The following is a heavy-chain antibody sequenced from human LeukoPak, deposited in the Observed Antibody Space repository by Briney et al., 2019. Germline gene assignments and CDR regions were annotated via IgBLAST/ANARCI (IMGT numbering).Heavy chain of an antibody. CDR3: VSGFLQWLY. Sequence: PGGSLRLSCAVSGFTSSSYWMSRVRQAPGKGLEWVANIKQDGSEKYYVDSVKGRFTISRDNAKNSLYLQMNSLRAEDTAVYYCVSGFLQWLYWGQGTLVTVSS. D-gene: IGHD3-3*01. J-gene: IGHJ4*02. V-gene: IGHV3-7*01. CDR2: IKQDGSEK. CDR1: GFTSSSYW.